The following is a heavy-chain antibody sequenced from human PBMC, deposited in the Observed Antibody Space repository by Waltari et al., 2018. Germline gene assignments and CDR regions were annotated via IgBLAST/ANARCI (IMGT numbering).Heavy chain of an antibody. V-gene: IGHV3-74*01. D-gene: IGHD1-26*01. J-gene: IGHJ6*02. CDR2: INTDGSWI. CDR3: VGATAYWDV. CDR1: GITLSSYW. Sequence: ELQLVESGGGLVQPGGSLRLSCEGSGITLSSYWMHWVRQTPGKGLVWRSRINTDGSWITYADSVKGRFTISRDDSKNTLYLQMNSLRAEDTGVYYCVGATAYWDVWGQGTTVTVSS.